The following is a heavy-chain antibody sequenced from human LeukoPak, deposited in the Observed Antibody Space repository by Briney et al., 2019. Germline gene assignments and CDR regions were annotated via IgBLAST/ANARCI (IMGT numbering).Heavy chain of an antibody. CDR2: IRSKASSYAT. D-gene: IGHD1-26*01. CDR3: TRHLGRRGATPDAFDI. V-gene: IGHV3-73*01. Sequence: PGGSLRLSCAASGFTFSGSAMHWVRQASGKGLEWVGRIRSKASSYATAYAASVKGRFTISRDDSKNTAYLQMNSLKTEDTAVYYCTRHLGRRGATPDAFDIWGQGTMVTVSS. CDR1: GFTFSGSA. J-gene: IGHJ3*02.